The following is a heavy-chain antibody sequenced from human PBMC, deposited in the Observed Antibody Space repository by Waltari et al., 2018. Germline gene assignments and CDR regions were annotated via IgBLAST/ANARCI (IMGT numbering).Heavy chain of an antibody. Sequence: QVQLVESGGGLVKPGGSLRLSCAASGFTFRSYSMNWVRQPPGKVMEWIGEINHSGSTNYNPSLKSRVTISVDTSKNQFSLKLSSVTAADTAVYYCASLTAGLGTYWFDPWGQGTLVTVSS. J-gene: IGHJ5*02. V-gene: IGHV4-4*02. CDR2: INHSGST. D-gene: IGHD3-9*01. CDR3: ASLTAGLGTYWFDP. CDR1: GFTFRSYS.